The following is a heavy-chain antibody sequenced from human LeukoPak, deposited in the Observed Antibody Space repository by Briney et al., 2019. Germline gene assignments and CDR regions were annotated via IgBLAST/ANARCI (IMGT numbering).Heavy chain of an antibody. CDR1: GYTFTSYD. V-gene: IGHV1-8*03. D-gene: IGHD3-22*01. CDR3: ARHFGYYDSSGYPAIMDV. J-gene: IGHJ6*03. CDR2: MNPNSGNT. Sequence: GASVKVSCKASGYTFTSYDINWVRQATGQGLEWMGWMNPNSGNTGYAQKFQGRVTITRNTSISTAYMELSSLRSEDTAVYYCARHFGYYDSSGYPAIMDVWGKGTTVTVSS.